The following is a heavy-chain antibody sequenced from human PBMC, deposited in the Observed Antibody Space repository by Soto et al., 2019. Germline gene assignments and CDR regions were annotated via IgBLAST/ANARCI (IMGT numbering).Heavy chain of an antibody. D-gene: IGHD6-6*01. Sequence: GSQRRSSAVAGFTFGDYYVSWLRNAPGKGLEWVSYISYGSSYTNYADSVKGRFTISRDNAKNSLFLQMNNLRTEDTAVYFCARDPNNSSSWWLDPWGRGALVHVSS. CDR3: ARDPNNSSSWWLDP. V-gene: IGHV3-11*06. CDR2: ISYGSSYT. J-gene: IGHJ5*02. CDR1: GFTFGDYY.